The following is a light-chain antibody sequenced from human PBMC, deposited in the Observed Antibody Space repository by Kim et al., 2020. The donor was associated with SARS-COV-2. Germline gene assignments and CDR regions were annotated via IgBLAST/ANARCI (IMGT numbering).Light chain of an antibody. CDR3: NSRDSNDNVV. J-gene: IGLJ2*01. Sequence: SSELTQDPAVSVALGQTVRITCQGDSLRSYYATWYQQKPGQAPILVIYGKNNRPSGIPDRFSGSSSGNTASLTITGTQAGDEADYYCNSRDSNDNVVFGGGTTLTFL. V-gene: IGLV3-19*01. CDR2: GKN. CDR1: SLRSYY.